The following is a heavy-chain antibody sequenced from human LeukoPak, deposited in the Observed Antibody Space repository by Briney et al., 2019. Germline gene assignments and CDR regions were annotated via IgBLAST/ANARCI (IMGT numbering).Heavy chain of an antibody. Sequence: TETLPLTCTVPGGSLSSYYWSSIRQPPAKGLERIGTIYYSGSTYYNPPLKSRVTISADTSQNQFSLKLSSVTAADTAVYYCASRKLGNDYWGQGTLVTVSS. CDR3: ASRKLGNDY. D-gene: IGHD7-27*01. V-gene: IGHV4-59*01. CDR1: GGSLSSYY. CDR2: IYYSGST. J-gene: IGHJ4*02.